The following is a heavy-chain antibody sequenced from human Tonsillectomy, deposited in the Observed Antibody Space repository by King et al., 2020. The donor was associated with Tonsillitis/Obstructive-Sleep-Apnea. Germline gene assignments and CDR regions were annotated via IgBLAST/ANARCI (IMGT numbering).Heavy chain of an antibody. D-gene: IGHD5-18*01. CDR2: IFSNDEK. CDR3: ARIADTAMASYYYYYYMDV. V-gene: IGHV2-26*01. CDR1: GFSLSNARMG. J-gene: IGHJ6*03. Sequence: VTLKESGPVLVKPTETLTLTCTVSGFSLSNARMGLSWIRQPPGKALEWLAHIFSNDEKSYSTSLKSRLTISKDTSKSQVVLTMTNMDPVDTGTYYCARIADTAMASYYYYYYMDVWGKGTTVTVSS.